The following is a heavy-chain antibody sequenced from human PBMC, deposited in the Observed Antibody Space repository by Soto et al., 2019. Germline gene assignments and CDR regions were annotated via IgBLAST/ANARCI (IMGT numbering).Heavy chain of an antibody. Sequence: PGGSLRLSCAASGFTFSSYGMHWVRQAPGKGLEWVAVIWYDGSNKYYADSVKGRFTISRDNSENTLYLQMNSLRAEDTAVYYCARDSAAGTPGYGMDVWGQGTTVTVSS. V-gene: IGHV3-33*01. J-gene: IGHJ6*02. CDR1: GFTFSSYG. CDR3: ARDSAAGTPGYGMDV. D-gene: IGHD6-13*01. CDR2: IWYDGSNK.